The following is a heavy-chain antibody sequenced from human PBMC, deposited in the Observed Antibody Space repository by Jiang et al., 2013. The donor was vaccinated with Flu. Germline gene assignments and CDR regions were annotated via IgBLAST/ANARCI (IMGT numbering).Heavy chain of an antibody. Sequence: VLLKPSETLSLTCTVSGGSISSSSYYWGWIRQPPGKGLEWIGSIYYSGSTYYNPSLKSRVTISVDTSKNQFSLKLSSVTAADTAVYYCAVQGGYDWYLRYNWFDPWGQGTLVTVSS. CDR2: IYYSGST. V-gene: IGHV4-39*01. CDR3: AVQGGYDWYLRYNWFDP. D-gene: IGHD5-12*01. CDR1: GGSISSSSYY. J-gene: IGHJ5*02.